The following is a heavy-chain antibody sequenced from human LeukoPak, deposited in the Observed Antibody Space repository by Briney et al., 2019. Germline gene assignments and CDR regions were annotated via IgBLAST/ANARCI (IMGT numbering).Heavy chain of an antibody. CDR1: GYTFTGYY. J-gene: IGHJ4*02. CDR3: ARGGRNWGSSFDY. CDR2: INPNSGGT. V-gene: IGHV1-2*04. D-gene: IGHD7-27*01. Sequence: ASVKVSCKASGYTFTGYYMHWVRQAPGQGFEWMGWINPNSGGTNYAQKFQGWVTMTRDTSISTAYMELSRLRSDDTAVYYCARGGRNWGSSFDYWGQGTLVTVSS.